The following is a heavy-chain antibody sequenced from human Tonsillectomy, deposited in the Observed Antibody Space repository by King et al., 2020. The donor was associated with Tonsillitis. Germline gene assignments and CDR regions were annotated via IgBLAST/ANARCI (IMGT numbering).Heavy chain of an antibody. Sequence: VQLVESGGGLVQPGGSLRLSCAASGFTFSSYAMSWVRQAPGKGLEWVSAISGRGGSTYYAGSVKGRLTISRDTSKNTLYLKMNSLRAEDTAVYYCANYYDSSGYYEYYFDYWGQGTLVTVSS. V-gene: IGHV3-23*04. D-gene: IGHD3-22*01. J-gene: IGHJ4*02. CDR3: ANYYDSSGYYEYYFDY. CDR1: GFTFSSYA. CDR2: ISGRGGST.